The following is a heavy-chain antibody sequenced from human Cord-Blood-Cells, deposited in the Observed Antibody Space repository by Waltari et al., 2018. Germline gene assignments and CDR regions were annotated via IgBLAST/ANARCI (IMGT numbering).Heavy chain of an antibody. Sequence: QVQLVESGGGVVQPGRSLRLSCAASGFTFSSYAMHWVRQAPGKGLEGVAVISYNGRNKYYADSLKGRFTISRDNSKNTLYLQMNSLRAEDTAVYYCARGEYSGSYYYYGMDVWGQGTTVTVSS. V-gene: IGHV3-30*04. CDR3: ARGEYSGSYYYYGMDV. J-gene: IGHJ6*02. D-gene: IGHD1-26*01. CDR1: GFTFSSYA. CDR2: ISYNGRNK.